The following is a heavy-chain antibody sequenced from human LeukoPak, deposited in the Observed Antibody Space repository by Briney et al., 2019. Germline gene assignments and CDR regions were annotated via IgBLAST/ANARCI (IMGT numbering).Heavy chain of an antibody. CDR2: IYYSGST. J-gene: IGHJ4*02. CDR3: ARDPGSSSGWYGPFDY. D-gene: IGHD6-19*01. V-gene: IGHV4-39*07. Sequence: SETLSLTCTVSGGSISSSSYYWGWIRQPPGKGLEWIGSIYYSGSTYYNPSLKSRVTISVDTSKNQFSLTLSSVTAADTAVYYCARDPGSSSGWYGPFDYWGQGTLVTVSS. CDR1: GGSISSSSYY.